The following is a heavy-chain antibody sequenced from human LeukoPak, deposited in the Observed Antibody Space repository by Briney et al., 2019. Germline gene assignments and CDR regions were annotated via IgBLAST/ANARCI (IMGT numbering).Heavy chain of an antibody. CDR1: GGSFSGYY. D-gene: IGHD3-10*01. CDR3: ARGWSYSAFDY. J-gene: IGHJ4*02. CDR2: TNHSGST. V-gene: IGHV4-34*01. Sequence: SEPLSLTCAVYGGSFSGYYWSWIRQPPGKGLEWIGETNHSGSTNYNPSLKSRVTISVDTSKNQFSLKLSSVTAADTAVYYCARGWSYSAFDYWGQGTLVTVSS.